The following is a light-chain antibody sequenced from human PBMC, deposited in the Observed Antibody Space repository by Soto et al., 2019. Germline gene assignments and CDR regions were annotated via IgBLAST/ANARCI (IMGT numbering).Light chain of an antibody. J-gene: IGLJ1*01. CDR2: GNS. V-gene: IGLV1-40*01. CDR1: SSNIGAGYD. Sequence: QSVLTQPPSVSGAPGQRVTISCTGSSSNIGAGYDVHWYQQLPGTASKLLIYGNSNRPSGVPDRFSGSKSGTSASLAITGLQAEDEADYYCQSYDSSLSGSVVFGTGTKLTVL. CDR3: QSYDSSLSGSVV.